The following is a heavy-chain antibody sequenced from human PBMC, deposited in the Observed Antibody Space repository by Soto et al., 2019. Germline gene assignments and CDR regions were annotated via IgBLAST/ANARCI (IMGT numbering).Heavy chain of an antibody. CDR1: GLTVSGKKY. CDR3: ASWQEKEHCYDI. V-gene: IGHV3-53*01. J-gene: IGHJ3*02. Sequence: ETLRLSCAVFGLTVSGKKYLAWVRQAPGKGLEWLSGLYDVDGIYYADSVKGRFTVSTDSSKSVVYLQMNGLRPDDTAVYYCASWQEKEHCYDIWGLGTTVTVSS. D-gene: IGHD1-1*01. CDR2: LYDVDGI.